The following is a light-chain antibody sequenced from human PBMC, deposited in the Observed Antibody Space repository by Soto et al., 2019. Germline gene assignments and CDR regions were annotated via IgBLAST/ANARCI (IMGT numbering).Light chain of an antibody. Sequence: QSALTQPASVSGSPGQSIAISCTGTSSDIGSHNHVSCYQQYPGKAPKLIIFEVNNRPSGVSDRFSGSKSGSTASLTISGLQAEDEADYYCNSLSAAGTSYVFGTGTKVTVL. CDR3: NSLSAAGTSYV. J-gene: IGLJ1*01. CDR1: SSDIGSHNH. CDR2: EVN. V-gene: IGLV2-14*01.